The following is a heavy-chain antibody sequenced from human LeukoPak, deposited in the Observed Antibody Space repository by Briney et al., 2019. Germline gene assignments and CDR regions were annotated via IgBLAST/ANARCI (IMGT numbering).Heavy chain of an antibody. CDR2: ITSSSATI. V-gene: IGHV3-48*02. Sequence: PGGSLRLSCAASGFTFSTSSMNWIRQAPEKGLEWVSYITSSSATIFYVDSVKGRFTISRDNGKNSLYLQMNSLRDEDTAVYYCARDLDWGFDYWGQGILVTVSS. CDR1: GFTFSTSS. CDR3: ARDLDWGFDY. D-gene: IGHD3-9*01. J-gene: IGHJ4*02.